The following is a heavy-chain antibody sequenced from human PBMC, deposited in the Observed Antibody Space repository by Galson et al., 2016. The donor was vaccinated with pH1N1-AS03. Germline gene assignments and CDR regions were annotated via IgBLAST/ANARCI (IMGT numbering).Heavy chain of an antibody. Sequence: TLSLTCTVSGDSISSGDYFWSWIRQHPGKGLEWIGHIYYTGNTYYSPPLKTRLTISVDTSNNQFSLRLTSVTAADTALYYCVRDRKYGGYFDYWGQGTLVTVSS. J-gene: IGHJ4*02. CDR1: GDSISSGDYF. CDR2: IYYTGNT. V-gene: IGHV4-31*03. CDR3: VRDRKYGGYFDY. D-gene: IGHD4/OR15-4a*01.